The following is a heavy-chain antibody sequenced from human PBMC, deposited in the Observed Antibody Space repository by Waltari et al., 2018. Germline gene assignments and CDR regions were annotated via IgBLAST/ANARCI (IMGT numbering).Heavy chain of an antibody. CDR2: INHSGST. CDR1: GGSFSGYY. V-gene: IGHV4-34*01. D-gene: IGHD1-26*01. CDR3: VRGRMYSGGEGATARLVYFDY. Sequence: QVQLQQWGAGLLKPSETLSLTCAVYGGSFSGYYWSWIRQPPGKGLEWIGEINHSGSTNYNPSLKSRVTISVDTSKNQFSLKLSSVTAADTAVYYCVRGRMYSGGEGATARLVYFDYWGQGTLVTVSS. J-gene: IGHJ4*02.